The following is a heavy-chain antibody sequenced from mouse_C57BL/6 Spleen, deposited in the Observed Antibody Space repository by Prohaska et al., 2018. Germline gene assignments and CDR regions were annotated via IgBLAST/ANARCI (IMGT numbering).Heavy chain of an antibody. J-gene: IGHJ3*01. Sequence: EVQLQQSGAELVSPGASVKLSCTASGFTIKDDYIHLVKQRPEQGLEWIGWIDPENGDTEYASKFQGKATITADKSSNKAYLQLSSLTSEDTAVYYCTEFAYWGQGTLVTVSA. V-gene: IGHV14-4*01. CDR2: IDPENGDT. CDR1: GFTIKDDY. CDR3: TEFAY.